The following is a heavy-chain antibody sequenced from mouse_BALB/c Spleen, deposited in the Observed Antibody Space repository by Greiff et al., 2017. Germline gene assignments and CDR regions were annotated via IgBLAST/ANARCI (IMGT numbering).Heavy chain of an antibody. J-gene: IGHJ1*01. V-gene: IGHV1-80*01. CDR2: IYPGDGDT. CDR3: ARRDSTVVVRGWYFDV. CDR1: GYAFSSYW. D-gene: IGHD1-1*01. Sequence: QVQLQQSGAELVRPGSSVKISCKASGYAFSSYWMNWVKQRPGQGLEWIGQIYPGDGDTNYNGKFKGKATLTADKSSSTAYMQLSSLTSEDSAVYFCARRDSTVVVRGWYFDVWGAGTTVTVSS.